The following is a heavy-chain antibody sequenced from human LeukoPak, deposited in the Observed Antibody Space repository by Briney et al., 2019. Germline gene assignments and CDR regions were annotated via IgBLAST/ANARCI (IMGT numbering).Heavy chain of an antibody. V-gene: IGHV3-21*01. CDR1: GFTFSSYS. Sequence: GGSLRLSCAASGFTFSSYSMNWVRQAPGKGLEWVSSISSSSSYIYYADSVKGRFAISRDNAKNSLYLQMNSLRAEDTAVYYCARDYDSSGYWRDDAFDIWGQGTMDTVSS. CDR2: ISSSSSYI. D-gene: IGHD3-22*01. J-gene: IGHJ3*02. CDR3: ARDYDSSGYWRDDAFDI.